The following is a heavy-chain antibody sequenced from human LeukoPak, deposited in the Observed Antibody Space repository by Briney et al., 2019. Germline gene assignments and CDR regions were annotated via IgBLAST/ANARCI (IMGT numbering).Heavy chain of an antibody. J-gene: IGHJ4*02. CDR3: ARDSFYGSGNYQNLGGRFDY. V-gene: IGHV3-48*02. CDR1: GFIFSTYS. D-gene: IGHD3-10*01. Sequence: GGSLRLSCAASGFIFSTYSMNWVRQAPGKGLEWVSYISSSSNIVFYGDSVKGRFTISRDNVKNSLSLQMNSLRDEDTAVYYCARDSFYGSGNYQNLGGRFDYWGQGSLVTVSS. CDR2: ISSSSNIV.